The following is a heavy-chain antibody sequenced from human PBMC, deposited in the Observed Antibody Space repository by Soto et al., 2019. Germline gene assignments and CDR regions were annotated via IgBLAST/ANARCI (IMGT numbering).Heavy chain of an antibody. CDR1: GGTFSSYA. J-gene: IGHJ3*02. D-gene: IGHD1-26*01. CDR2: IIPIFGTA. CDR3: ARTTRLIVGPPRAFDI. V-gene: IGHV1-69*13. Sequence: GASVKVSCKASGGTFSSYAISWVRQAPGQGLEWMGGIIPIFGTANYAQKFQGRATITADESTSTAYMELSSLRSEDTAVYYCARTTRLIVGPPRAFDIWGQGTMVTVSS.